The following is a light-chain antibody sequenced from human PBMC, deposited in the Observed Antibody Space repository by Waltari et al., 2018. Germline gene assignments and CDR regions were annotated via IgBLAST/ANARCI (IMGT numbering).Light chain of an antibody. CDR2: QDN. V-gene: IGLV3-1*01. CDR1: KLGDKY. J-gene: IGLJ3*02. CDR3: QARDSSSVV. Sequence: SYELTQPASVSVSPGQIASITCSGYKLGDKYVSWYQQRPGQSPMLVMYQDNHRPSGIPVRISCSKSGNTATMTISGTQPMDEGDYYCQARDSSSVVFGGGTKLTVL.